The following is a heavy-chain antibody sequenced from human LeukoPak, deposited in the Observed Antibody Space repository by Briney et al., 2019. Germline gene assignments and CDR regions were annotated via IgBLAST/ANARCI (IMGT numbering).Heavy chain of an antibody. V-gene: IGHV3-66*01. J-gene: IGHJ4*02. CDR3: ARDQFSSGYYYYFDY. CDR2: IYSGGST. Sequence: GGSLRLSCAASGFTFSTYAMSWVRQAPGKGLEWVSVIYSGGSTYYADSVKGRFTISRDNSKNTLYLQMNSLRAEDTAVYYCARDQFSSGYYYYFDYWGQGTLVTVSS. D-gene: IGHD3-22*01. CDR1: GFTFSTYA.